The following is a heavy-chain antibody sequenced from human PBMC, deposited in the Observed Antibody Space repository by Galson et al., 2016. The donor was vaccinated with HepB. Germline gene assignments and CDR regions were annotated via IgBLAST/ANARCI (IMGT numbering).Heavy chain of an antibody. CDR1: GGSFSSYA. D-gene: IGHD1-14*01. Sequence: SVKVSCKASGGSFSSYAISWVRQAPGQGLQWMGGIIPICGTANYAQKFQGRVTITADKSTSTAYMELSSLRSEDTAVYYCAREGSGLTFDYWGQGTLVTVSS. CDR2: IIPICGTA. CDR3: AREGSGLTFDY. J-gene: IGHJ4*02. V-gene: IGHV1-69*06.